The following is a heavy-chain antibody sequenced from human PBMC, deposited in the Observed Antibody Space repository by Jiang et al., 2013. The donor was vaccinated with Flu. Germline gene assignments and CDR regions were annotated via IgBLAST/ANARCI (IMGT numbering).Heavy chain of an antibody. CDR1: GYRFNAYA. V-gene: IGHV1-3*01. J-gene: IGHJ4*02. CDR3: ARGNWNYGDY. CDR2: INGGNGDT. Sequence: GAEVKKPGASVKVTCKTSGYRFNAYALHWVRQAPGQRLEWLGWINGGNGDTKYSQKFQGRVTITRDTSARTAYMELSSLTSEDTAVYYCARGNWNYGDYWGQGTLVTVSS. D-gene: IGHD1-7*01.